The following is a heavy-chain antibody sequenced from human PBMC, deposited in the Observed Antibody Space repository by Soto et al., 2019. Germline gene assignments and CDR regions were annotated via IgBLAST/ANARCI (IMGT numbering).Heavy chain of an antibody. Sequence: QVQLVQSGAEVKKPGASVKVSCKASGYTFTSYGISWVRQAPGQGLEWMGWISAYNGNTNYAQKLQGRVTMTTDTSTSTAYMELRSLRSDETAVYYCARDGITIFGVVISHYYYMDVWGKGTTVTVSS. CDR3: ARDGITIFGVVISHYYYMDV. V-gene: IGHV1-18*01. CDR1: GYTFTSYG. D-gene: IGHD3-3*01. CDR2: ISAYNGNT. J-gene: IGHJ6*03.